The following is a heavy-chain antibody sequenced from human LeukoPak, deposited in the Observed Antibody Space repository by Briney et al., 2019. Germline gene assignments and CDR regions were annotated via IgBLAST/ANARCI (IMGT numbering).Heavy chain of an antibody. D-gene: IGHD1-14*01. Sequence: ASVKVSCKVSGYTLTELSMHWVRQAPGKGLEWLGGFDPEDGETIYAQKFQGRVTMTEDTSTDTAYMELSSLRSEDTGVYYCATSSLTEQTPTTSEYFQHWGQGTLVTVSS. CDR1: GYTLTELS. J-gene: IGHJ1*01. CDR2: FDPEDGET. V-gene: IGHV1-24*01. CDR3: ATSSLTEQTPTTSEYFQH.